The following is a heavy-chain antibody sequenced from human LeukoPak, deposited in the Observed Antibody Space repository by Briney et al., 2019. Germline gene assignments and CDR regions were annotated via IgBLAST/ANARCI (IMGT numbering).Heavy chain of an antibody. J-gene: IGHJ3*02. CDR1: GFTFSSYS. CDR3: ARDGDSSGYYAAFDI. V-gene: IGHV3-48*02. CDR2: ISSSSSII. Sequence: GGSLRLSCAASGFTFSSYSMNWVRQAPGKGLEWLSYISSSSSIIYYADSVKGRFTISRDYAKNSLYLQMNSLRDEDTAVYYCARDGDSSGYYAAFDIWGQGTMVTVSS. D-gene: IGHD3-22*01.